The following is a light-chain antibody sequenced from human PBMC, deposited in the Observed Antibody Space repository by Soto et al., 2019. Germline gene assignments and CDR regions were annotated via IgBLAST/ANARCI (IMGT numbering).Light chain of an antibody. J-gene: IGKJ5*01. CDR1: QSNSSY. CDR2: AAY. Sequence: DIQMTQSPSSLSASVGDRVTITCRASQSNSSYLNWYQQKPGKAHQLLIYAAYSLQSGVHSRFSGSGSGTDFTLTIRSLQPADFATYYCKQSYSTPITVGQGTRLEI. V-gene: IGKV1-39*01. CDR3: KQSYSTPIT.